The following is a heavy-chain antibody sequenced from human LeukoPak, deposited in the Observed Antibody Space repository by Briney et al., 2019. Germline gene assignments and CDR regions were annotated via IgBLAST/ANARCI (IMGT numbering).Heavy chain of an antibody. J-gene: IGHJ4*02. CDR3: AGRHFGSGTYVDY. CDR2: INPNSGGT. CDR1: GYTFTGYY. V-gene: IGHV1-2*02. D-gene: IGHD3-10*01. Sequence: ASVKVSCKASGYTFTGYYMHWVRQAPGQGLEWMGWINPNSGGTKYAQKFQGRVTMTRDTSISTVYMELRRLRSDDTAVYYCAGRHFGSGTYVDYWGQGTLVTVSS.